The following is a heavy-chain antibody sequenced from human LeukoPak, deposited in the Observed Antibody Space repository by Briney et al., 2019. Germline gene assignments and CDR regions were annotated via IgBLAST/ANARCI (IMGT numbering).Heavy chain of an antibody. J-gene: IGHJ4*02. V-gene: IGHV4-39*07. CDR3: ARSLSIVVVPAAISYFDY. Sequence: SETLSLTCTVSGGSISSSSYYWGWIRQPPGKGLEWIGSIYHSGSTYYNPSLKSRVTISVDTSKNQFSLKLSSVTAADTAVYYCARSLSIVVVPAAISYFDYWGQGTLVTVSS. CDR1: GGSISSSSYY. CDR2: IYHSGST. D-gene: IGHD2-2*01.